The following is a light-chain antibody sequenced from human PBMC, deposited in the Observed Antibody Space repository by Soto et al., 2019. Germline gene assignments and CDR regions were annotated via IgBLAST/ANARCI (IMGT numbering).Light chain of an antibody. J-gene: IGKJ1*01. V-gene: IGKV1-5*01. CDR3: QRSNSAWT. CDR1: QSINIW. Sequence: QMRQSPSSLSASVGDRVTITCRPSQSINIWLAWYQQTPGRAPQLLIYDASSVESGVPSWFSGSGSGTEVTLTISSPQPDDVATYYGQRSNSAWTFGQGTKVDIK. CDR2: DAS.